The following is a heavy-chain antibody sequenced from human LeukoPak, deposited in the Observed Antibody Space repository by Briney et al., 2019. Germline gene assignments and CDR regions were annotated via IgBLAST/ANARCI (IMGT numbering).Heavy chain of an antibody. Sequence: GGSLRLSCAASGFTFSSYEMNWVRQAPGKGLEWVSSISSSSSYIYYADSVKGRFTISRDNAKNSLYLQMNSLRAEDTAVYYCARLGAQLGRLDYWGQGTLVTVSS. V-gene: IGHV3-21*01. CDR2: ISSSSSYI. CDR3: ARLGAQLGRLDY. J-gene: IGHJ4*02. D-gene: IGHD6-13*01. CDR1: GFTFSSYE.